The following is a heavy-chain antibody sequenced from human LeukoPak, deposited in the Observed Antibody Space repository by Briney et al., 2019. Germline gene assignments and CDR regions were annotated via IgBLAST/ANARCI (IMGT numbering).Heavy chain of an antibody. J-gene: IGHJ4*02. Sequence: PSQTLSLTCTASGGSISSGSYYWSWIRQPAGKGLEWIGRIYTSGSTNYNPSLKSRVTISVDTSKNQFSLKLSSVTAADTAVYYCAREHPNIPFDYWGQGTLVTVSS. CDR1: GGSISSGSYY. CDR2: IYTSGST. V-gene: IGHV4-61*02. CDR3: AREHPNIPFDY. D-gene: IGHD2/OR15-2a*01.